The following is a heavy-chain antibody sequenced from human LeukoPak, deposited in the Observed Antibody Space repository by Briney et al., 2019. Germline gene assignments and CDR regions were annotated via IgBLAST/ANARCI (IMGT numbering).Heavy chain of an antibody. CDR3: ARDGPTYCGGDCTRAVY. J-gene: IGHJ4*02. D-gene: IGHD2-21*02. CDR2: ISTSGNLI. Sequence: GGSLRLSCAASGFPFREYYMSSIRPAPGKGLEWRSYISTSGNLIHYADSVKGRFNISRANAKSTHYWQSNSLRHEYMSVCYCARDGPTYCGGDCTRAVYWGQGNLFTVSS. V-gene: IGHV3-11*01. CDR1: GFPFREYY.